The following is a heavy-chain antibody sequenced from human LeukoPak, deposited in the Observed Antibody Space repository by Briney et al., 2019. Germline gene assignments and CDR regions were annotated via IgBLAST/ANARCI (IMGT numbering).Heavy chain of an antibody. D-gene: IGHD6-13*01. CDR1: GFTFSTAW. J-gene: IGHJ4*02. Sequence: GGSLRLSCAASGFTFSTAWKTWVRQTPPKGLELVGRMKNKSDGGATDYPTPVKGRFAISRDDSKNTLYLHMNSLKIEDTGVYYCTTGGSSWGFDYWGQGTLVTVSS. CDR3: TTGGSSWGFDY. CDR2: MKNKSDGGAT. V-gene: IGHV3-15*01.